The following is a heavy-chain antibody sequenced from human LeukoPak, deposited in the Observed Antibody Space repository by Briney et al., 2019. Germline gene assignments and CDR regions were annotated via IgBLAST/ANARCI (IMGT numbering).Heavy chain of an antibody. V-gene: IGHV4-34*01. CDR3: ATATVSQGYYYYYMDV. J-gene: IGHJ6*03. Sequence: PSETLSLTCAVYGGSFSGYYWSWIRQPPGKGLEWIGEINHSGSTNYNPSLKSRVTISVDTSKNQFSLKLSSVTAADTAVYYCATATVSQGYYYYYMDVWGKGTTVTVSS. CDR1: GGSFSGYY. CDR2: INHSGST. D-gene: IGHD1-14*01.